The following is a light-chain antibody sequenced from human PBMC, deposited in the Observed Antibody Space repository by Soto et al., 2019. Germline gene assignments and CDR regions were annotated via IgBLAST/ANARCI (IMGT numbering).Light chain of an antibody. Sequence: QSALTQPASVSGSPGQSITLSCTGTSSDVGSYNLVSWYQQHPDKAPKLIIYEGNKRPSGVSYRFSASKSGNTASLTISGLQTEDEADYYCCSYAGSSTWVFGGGTKLTVL. CDR2: EGN. CDR1: SSDVGSYNL. CDR3: CSYAGSSTWV. V-gene: IGLV2-23*01. J-gene: IGLJ3*02.